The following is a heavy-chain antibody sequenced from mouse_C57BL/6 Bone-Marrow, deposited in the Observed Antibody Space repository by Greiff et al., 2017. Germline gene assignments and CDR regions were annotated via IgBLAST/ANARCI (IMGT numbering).Heavy chain of an antibody. CDR1: GYAFSSYW. V-gene: IGHV1-80*01. CDR3: ARGWLLGYAMDY. D-gene: IGHD2-3*01. J-gene: IGHJ4*01. CDR2: IYPGDGDP. Sequence: QVQLQQSGAELVKPGASVKISCKASGYAFSSYWMNWVKQRPGKGLEWIGQIYPGDGDPNYNGKYKGKATLNADKFSSTAYMQLSSLTSEDSAVYFCARGWLLGYAMDYWGQGTSVTVSS.